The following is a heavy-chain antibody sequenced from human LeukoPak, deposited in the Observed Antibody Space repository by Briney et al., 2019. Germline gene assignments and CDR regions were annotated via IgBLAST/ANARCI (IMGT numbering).Heavy chain of an antibody. J-gene: IGHJ4*02. V-gene: IGHV4-38-2*02. CDR3: ASSRPR. CDR2: IYHSGST. CDR1: GYSISSGYY. Sequence: PSETLSLTCTVSGYSISSGYYWGWIRQPPGKGLEWIGRIYHSGSTYYNPSLKSRVNISVDTSKNQFSLKLSSVTAADTAVYYCASSRPRWGQGTLVTVSS. D-gene: IGHD6-6*01.